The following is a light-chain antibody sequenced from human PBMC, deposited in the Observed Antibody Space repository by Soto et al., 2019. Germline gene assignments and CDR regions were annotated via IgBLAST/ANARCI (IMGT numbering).Light chain of an antibody. J-gene: IGLJ3*02. CDR3: CSYAGSSTWV. CDR2: EGS. CDR1: SSDVENYNL. V-gene: IGLV2-23*01. Sequence: QSALTQPASVSGSPGQSITISCTGTSSDVENYNLVSWYQQHSGKAPKLMIYEGSKRPSGVSNRFSGSKSGNTASLTISGLQAEDEADYYCCSYAGSSTWVFGGGTNLTVL.